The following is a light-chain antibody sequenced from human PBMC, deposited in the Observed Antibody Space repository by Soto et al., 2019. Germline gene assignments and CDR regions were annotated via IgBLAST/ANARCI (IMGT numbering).Light chain of an antibody. V-gene: IGKV3-20*01. CDR1: QSVSSSY. CDR2: GAS. J-gene: IGKJ4*01. CDR3: QQYAL. Sequence: EMVLTQSPGTLSLSPGERATLSCSASQSVSSSYLAWYQQKPGQAPRLLIYGASSRATGIPDRFSGSGSGTDFTLTITRLQPEYFASYYCQQYALVGGGTKVEIK.